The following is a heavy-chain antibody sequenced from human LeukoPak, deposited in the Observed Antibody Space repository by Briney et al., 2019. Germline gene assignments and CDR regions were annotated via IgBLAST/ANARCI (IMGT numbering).Heavy chain of an antibody. D-gene: IGHD6-19*01. CDR3: ARVAVATDY. CDR2: IYHSGST. J-gene: IGHJ4*02. Sequence: SETLSLTCAVSGYSISSGYYWGWIRQPPGKGLEWVGSIYHSGSTYYNPSLKSRVTISVDTSKNQFSLKLSSVTAADTAVYYCARVAVATDYWGQGTLVTVSS. CDR1: GYSISSGYY. V-gene: IGHV4-38-2*01.